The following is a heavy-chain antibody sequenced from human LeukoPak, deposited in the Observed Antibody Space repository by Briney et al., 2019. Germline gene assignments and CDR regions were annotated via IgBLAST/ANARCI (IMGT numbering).Heavy chain of an antibody. CDR3: ARTKIVVVGSYFDY. Sequence: SETLSLTCTVSGGSISSYYWSWIRQPPGKGLEWIGYIYYSGSTNYNPSLKSRVTISVDTSKNQFSLKLSSVTAADTAVYYCARTKIVVVGSYFDYWGQGTLVTVSS. V-gene: IGHV4-59*01. CDR1: GGSISSYY. CDR2: IYYSGST. D-gene: IGHD3-22*01. J-gene: IGHJ4*02.